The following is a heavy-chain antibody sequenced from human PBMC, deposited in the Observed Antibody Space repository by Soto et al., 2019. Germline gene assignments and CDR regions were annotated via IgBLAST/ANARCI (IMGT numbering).Heavy chain of an antibody. J-gene: IGHJ5*02. CDR3: ARSVFP. V-gene: IGHV4-39*07. CDR2: IFYSGST. CDR1: GGSISSSSYY. Sequence: PSETLSLTCTVSGGSISSSSYYWGWIRQPPGKGLEWIGNIFYSGSTYYNSSLKSRVTISVDTSKNQFSLKLSSVTAADTAVYYCARSVFPWGQGTLVTVSS.